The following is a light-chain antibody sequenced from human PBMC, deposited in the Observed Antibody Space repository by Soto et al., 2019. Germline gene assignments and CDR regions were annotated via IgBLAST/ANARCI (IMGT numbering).Light chain of an antibody. CDR2: DVS. V-gene: IGLV2-14*01. J-gene: IGLJ2*01. CDR3: SSYTSSTLVV. Sequence: VLTQPASVSGSPGQSITISCTGTSSDVGGYNYVSWYQQHPGKAPKLMIYDVSNRPSGVSNRFSGSKSGNTASLTISGLQAEDEADYYCSSYTSSTLVVFGGGTKLTVL. CDR1: SSDVGGYNY.